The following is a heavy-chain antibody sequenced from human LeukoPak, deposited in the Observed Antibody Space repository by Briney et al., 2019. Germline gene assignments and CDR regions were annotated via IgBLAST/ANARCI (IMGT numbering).Heavy chain of an antibody. CDR2: MNPNSGNT. CDR3: VRGSRRDGYLFDF. V-gene: IGHV1-8*01. J-gene: IGHJ4*02. D-gene: IGHD5-24*01. Sequence: ASVKVSCKASGYTFTSYDINWVRQATGQGLEWMGWMNPNSGNTGYAQKFQGRVTMTRNTSISAAYMELSGLTSEDAAVYFCVRGSRRDGYLFDFWGQGTLVTVSS. CDR1: GYTFTSYD.